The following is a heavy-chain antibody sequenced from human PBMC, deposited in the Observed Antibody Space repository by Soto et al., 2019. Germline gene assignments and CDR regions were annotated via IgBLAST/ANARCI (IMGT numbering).Heavy chain of an antibody. CDR1: GYTFTSYG. CDR2: ISAYNGNT. D-gene: IGHD4-17*01. CDR3: ARAKDYGEDEPDDAFDI. J-gene: IGHJ3*02. Sequence: QVQLVQSGAEVKKPGASVKVSCKASGYTFTSYGISWVRQAPGQGLEWMGWISAYNGNTKYAQKLQGRVTMTTDTSTSTAYMERRRLRSDDTAVYYCARAKDYGEDEPDDAFDIWGQGTMVTVSS. V-gene: IGHV1-18*01.